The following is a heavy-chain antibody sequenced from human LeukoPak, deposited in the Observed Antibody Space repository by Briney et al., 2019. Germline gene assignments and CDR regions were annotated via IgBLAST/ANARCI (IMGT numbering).Heavy chain of an antibody. J-gene: IGHJ4*02. CDR2: ITGSGPYT. CDR3: AKHGYCSGISCFFDF. Sequence: GVSVRLSCAASGFTFNSYAMSWVRQAPGKGLEWVSAITGSGPYTFYTDSVKGRFTISRDSSKKTLYLQMNSLRAEDTALYYCAKHGYCSGISCFFDFWGQGTQVTVAS. D-gene: IGHD2-2*03. V-gene: IGHV3-23*01. CDR1: GFTFNSYA.